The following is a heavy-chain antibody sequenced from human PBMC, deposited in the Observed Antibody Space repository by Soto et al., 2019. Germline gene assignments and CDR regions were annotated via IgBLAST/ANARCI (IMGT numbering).Heavy chain of an antibody. Sequence: GDSVEVSCKASGYAFSDYDIHWWLQAPGQGVVWLGWINPNSGGTKYAPKFQGGVTMTRDTSNTTAYMELSRLRSGDTAVYYCAREPATAKPEGVDFWGQGTLVTVSS. D-gene: IGHD1-1*01. CDR3: AREPATAKPEGVDF. CDR1: GYAFSDYD. V-gene: IGHV1-2*02. CDR2: INPNSGGT. J-gene: IGHJ4*02.